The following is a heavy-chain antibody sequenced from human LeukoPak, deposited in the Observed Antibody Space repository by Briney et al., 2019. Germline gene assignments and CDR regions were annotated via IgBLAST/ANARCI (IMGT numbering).Heavy chain of an antibody. Sequence: GGSLRLPCAAPGFTFRTYFMNWVRQAPGKGLEWVASINQDGGDKYYVDSVKGRFTISRDNAKNSLYLHMNSLRAEDTAVYYCARFLITNGDANFGHWGQGNLVTVSS. D-gene: IGHD3-3*01. CDR2: INQDGGDK. CDR1: GFTFRTYF. CDR3: ARFLITNGDANFGH. J-gene: IGHJ4*02. V-gene: IGHV3-7*01.